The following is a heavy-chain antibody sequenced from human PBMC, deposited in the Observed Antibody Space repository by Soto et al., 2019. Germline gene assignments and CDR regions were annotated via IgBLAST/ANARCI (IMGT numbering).Heavy chain of an antibody. J-gene: IGHJ3*02. V-gene: IGHV4-31*03. CDR2: IYYSGST. D-gene: IGHD2-15*01. CDR1: GGSISSGGYY. Sequence: QVQLQESGPGLVKPSQTLSLTCTVSGGSISSGGYYWSWIRQHPGKGLEWIGYIYYSGSTYYNPSLKSRVTISVDTSKSQFSLKLSSVTAADTAVYYCARDEPGYCSGGSCYDDSMGAFDIWGQGTMVTVSS. CDR3: ARDEPGYCSGGSCYDDSMGAFDI.